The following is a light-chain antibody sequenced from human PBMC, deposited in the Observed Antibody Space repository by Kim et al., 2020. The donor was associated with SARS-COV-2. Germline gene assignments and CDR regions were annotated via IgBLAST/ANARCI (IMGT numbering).Light chain of an antibody. Sequence: QSALTQPASMSGSPGQSITISCTGTSSDIGGYNYVSWYQQHPGKAPKLMIYDVSNRPSGVSNRVSGSKSGNTASLTISGLQAEDEADYYCSSYTTISTGVVFGGGTQLTVL. J-gene: IGLJ2*01. CDR3: SSYTTISTGVV. CDR2: DVS. CDR1: SSDIGGYNY. V-gene: IGLV2-14*03.